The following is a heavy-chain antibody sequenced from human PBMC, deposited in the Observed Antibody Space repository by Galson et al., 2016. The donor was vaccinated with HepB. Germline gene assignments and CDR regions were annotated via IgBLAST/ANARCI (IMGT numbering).Heavy chain of an antibody. CDR2: IYYSGST. V-gene: IGHV4-31*03. Sequence: TLSLTCTVSGVSIRTVGYYWSWIRQHPEKGLEWLGYIYYSGSTYYNPSLKTRLTISLDASMNQFSLRLTSVTAADTAVYFCAGDIRGSSGPFDYWGQGSLVSVSS. D-gene: IGHD3-22*01. CDR1: GVSIRTVGYY. CDR3: AGDIRGSSGPFDY. J-gene: IGHJ4*02.